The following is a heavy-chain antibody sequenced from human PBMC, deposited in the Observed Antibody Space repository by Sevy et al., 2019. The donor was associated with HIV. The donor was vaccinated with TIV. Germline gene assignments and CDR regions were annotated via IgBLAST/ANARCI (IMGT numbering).Heavy chain of an antibody. J-gene: IGHJ4*02. CDR3: AKATSYYDFAGGEFDY. Sequence: GGSLRLSCAASGFTFSSYGMHWVRQAPGKGLEWVAVISYDGSNKYYADSVKGRFTISRDNSKNTLYLQMNSLRAEDTAVYYCAKATSYYDFAGGEFDYWGQGTLVTVSS. D-gene: IGHD3-3*01. CDR1: GFTFSSYG. V-gene: IGHV3-30*18. CDR2: ISYDGSNK.